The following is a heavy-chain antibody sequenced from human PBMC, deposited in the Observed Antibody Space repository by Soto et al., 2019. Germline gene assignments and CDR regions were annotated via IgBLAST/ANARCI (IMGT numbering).Heavy chain of an antibody. Sequence: PSETLSLTCTVSGGSISSYYWSWIRQPPGKGLEWIGYIYYSGSTTYNPSLKSRVTISVDTSNNQFSLKLNSVTAADTAVYFCARVAYDFWSGWGGAGYYYYMDVWGKGTTVTVSS. CDR1: GGSISSYY. J-gene: IGHJ6*03. CDR2: IYYSGST. CDR3: ARVAYDFWSGWGGAGYYYYMDV. D-gene: IGHD3-3*01. V-gene: IGHV4-59*01.